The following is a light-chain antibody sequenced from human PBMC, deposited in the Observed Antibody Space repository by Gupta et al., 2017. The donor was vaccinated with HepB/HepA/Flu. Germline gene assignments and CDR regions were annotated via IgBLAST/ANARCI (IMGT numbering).Light chain of an antibody. Sequence: EIVLTQSPATLSLSPWERATLSCRASQSVSSYLAWYQQKPGQAPRLLIYDASNRDTGIQARFSGSGSGTDFTLTSSSLEPEDFAVYYCQQRSNWPQWIFGHGTKVDIK. CDR1: QSVSSY. CDR2: DAS. CDR3: QQRSNWPQWI. J-gene: IGKJ3*01. V-gene: IGKV3-11*01.